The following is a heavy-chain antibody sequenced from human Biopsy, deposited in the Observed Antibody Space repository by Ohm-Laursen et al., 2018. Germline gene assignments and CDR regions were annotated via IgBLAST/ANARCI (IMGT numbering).Heavy chain of an antibody. V-gene: IGHV1-8*01. CDR3: ARAVRYRLLSDP. CDR1: GYTFTTYD. D-gene: IGHD2/OR15-2a*01. Sequence: SVKVSCKASGYTFTTYDITWVRQATGQGPEWMGWMNPISGNTGYAHKFRGRVTITSDSSISTAYLEVSSLTFEDTAVYYCARAVRYRLLSDPWGQGTLVIVSS. CDR2: MNPISGNT. J-gene: IGHJ5*02.